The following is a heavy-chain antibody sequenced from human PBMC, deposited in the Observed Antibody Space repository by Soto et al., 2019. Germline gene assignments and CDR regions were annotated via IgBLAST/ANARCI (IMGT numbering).Heavy chain of an antibody. V-gene: IGHV4-59*08. CDR2: IYYSGST. J-gene: IGHJ4*02. CDR1: GGSISSYY. CDR3: ARRLYYYDSSGYYLYYFDY. Sequence: PSETLSLTCTVSGGSISSYYWSWIRQPPGKGLEWIGYIYYSGSTNYNPSLKSRVTISVDTSKNQFSLKLSSVTAADTAVYYCARRLYYYDSSGYYLYYFDYWGQGTLVTVSS. D-gene: IGHD3-22*01.